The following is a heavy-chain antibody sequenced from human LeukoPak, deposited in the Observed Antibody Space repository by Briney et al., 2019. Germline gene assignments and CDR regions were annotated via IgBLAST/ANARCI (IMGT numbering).Heavy chain of an antibody. CDR3: ARVAVMVRGYDAFDI. CDR1: GGSVSSYF. D-gene: IGHD3-10*01. CDR2: IFNSGST. J-gene: IGHJ3*02. V-gene: IGHV4-59*02. Sequence: SETLSLTCAVSGGSVSSYFWSWIRQPPGKGLEWIGFIFNSGSTNYNPSLKSRVTISGDTSKNQFSLKLSSVTAADTAVYYCARVAVMVRGYDAFDIWGQGTMVTVSS.